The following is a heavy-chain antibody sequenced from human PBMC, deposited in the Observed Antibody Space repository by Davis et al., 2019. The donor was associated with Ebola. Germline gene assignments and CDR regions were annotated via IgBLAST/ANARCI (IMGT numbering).Heavy chain of an antibody. V-gene: IGHV3-21*01. D-gene: IGHD2-2*01. CDR1: GFTFSSYS. Sequence: GESLKISCAASGFTFSSYSMNWVRQAPGKGLEWVSSISSSSSYKYYADSVKGRFTISRDNAKNSLYLQMNSLRAEDTAVYYCARDGLPAALNFWGQGTLVTVSS. CDR3: ARDGLPAALNF. CDR2: ISSSSSYK. J-gene: IGHJ4*02.